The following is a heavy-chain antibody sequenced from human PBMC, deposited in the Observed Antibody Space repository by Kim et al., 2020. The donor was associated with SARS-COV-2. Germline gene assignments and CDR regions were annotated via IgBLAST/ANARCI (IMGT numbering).Heavy chain of an antibody. V-gene: IGHV1-69*01. J-gene: IGHJ4*02. CDR3: ARDPWMAVTGPERDY. Sequence: QKFQGRVTITADESTSTAYMELSSLRSEDTAVYYCARDPWMAVTGPERDYWGQGTLVTVSS. D-gene: IGHD6-19*01.